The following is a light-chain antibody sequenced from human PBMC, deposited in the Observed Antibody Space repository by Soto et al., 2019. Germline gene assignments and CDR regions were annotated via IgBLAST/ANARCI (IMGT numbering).Light chain of an antibody. V-gene: IGKV3D-20*01. CDR3: QQYGSPPLT. Sequence: EIVLTQSPGTLSLSPGEEATLSCRSSQSVDSSYLAWYQLKPGLAPRLLFYDASNRAPGIPDRFSGSGSGTDFTLTISGLEPEDFAVYYCQQYGSPPLTFGGGTKVDNK. CDR1: QSVDSSY. CDR2: DAS. J-gene: IGKJ4*01.